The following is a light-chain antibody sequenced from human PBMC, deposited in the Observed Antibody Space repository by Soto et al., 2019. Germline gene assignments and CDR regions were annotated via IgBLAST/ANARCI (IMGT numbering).Light chain of an antibody. V-gene: IGKV1-27*01. CDR2: SAS. J-gene: IGKJ4*01. CDR1: QGISSY. Sequence: DIQMTQSPSSLSASVGDRVTITCRASQGISSYLAWYQQKPGKVPKLLIYSASTLPSGVPSRFSCSGSGTDFTLTISSLQPEDVATYYCQKYNSVPLTFGGGTKVEIK. CDR3: QKYNSVPLT.